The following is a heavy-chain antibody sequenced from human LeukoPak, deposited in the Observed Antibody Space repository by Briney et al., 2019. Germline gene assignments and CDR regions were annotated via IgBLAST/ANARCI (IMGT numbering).Heavy chain of an antibody. CDR2: ISSSSSYI. V-gene: IGHV3-21*01. CDR3: ARDPALVVPAADFDY. Sequence: GGSLRLSCAASGFTFSSYSMNWVRQAPGKGLEWVSSISSSSSYIYYADSVKGRFTISRDNAKNSLYLQMNSLRAEDTAVYYCARDPALVVPAADFDYWGQGTLVTVSS. CDR1: GFTFSSYS. J-gene: IGHJ4*02. D-gene: IGHD2-2*01.